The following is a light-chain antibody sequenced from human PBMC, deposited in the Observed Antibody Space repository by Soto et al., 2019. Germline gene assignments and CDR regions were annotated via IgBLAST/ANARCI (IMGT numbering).Light chain of an antibody. CDR3: QQYNNYPFT. CDR2: KAS. CDR1: QSISNW. V-gene: IGKV1-5*03. J-gene: IGKJ3*01. Sequence: DIQMTQSPSTLSASVGDRVTITCRASQSISNWLAWYQQKPGEAPKVLIYKASSLESGVPSRFSGSGSGTEFTLTISSLQPDDFATYYCQQYNNYPFTFGPGTKVDVK.